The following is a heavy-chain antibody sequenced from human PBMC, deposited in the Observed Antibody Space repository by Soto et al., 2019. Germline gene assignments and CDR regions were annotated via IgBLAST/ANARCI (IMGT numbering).Heavy chain of an antibody. J-gene: IGHJ5*02. V-gene: IGHV4-30-2*01. CDR1: GGSISSGGYS. CDR2: IYHSGST. Sequence: QLQLQESGSGLVKPSQTLSLTCAVSGGSISSGGYSWSWIRQPPGKGLEWIGYIYHSGSTYYNPSPQSRVTIPVDSSKTQFSLKLSSVTAAATALYYCPRDPQPSGQGTLVTVSS. CDR3: PRDPQP.